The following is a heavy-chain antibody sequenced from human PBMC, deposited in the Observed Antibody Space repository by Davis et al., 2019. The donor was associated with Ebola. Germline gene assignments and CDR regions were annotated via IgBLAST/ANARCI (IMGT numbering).Heavy chain of an antibody. D-gene: IGHD2-2*02. V-gene: IGHV3-30-3*01. CDR2: ISYDGSNK. Sequence: PGGSLRLSCAASGFTFSSYAMHWVRQAPGKGLEWVAVISYDGSNKYYADSVKGRFTISRDNSKNTLYLQMNSLRAEDTAVYYCARSSDIVVVPAAITTLNYYYYMDVWGKGTTVTVSS. J-gene: IGHJ6*03. CDR3: ARSSDIVVVPAAITTLNYYYYMDV. CDR1: GFTFSSYA.